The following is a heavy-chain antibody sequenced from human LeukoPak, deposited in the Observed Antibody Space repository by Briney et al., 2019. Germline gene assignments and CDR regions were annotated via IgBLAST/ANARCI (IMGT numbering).Heavy chain of an antibody. CDR1: GFTFSSYA. J-gene: IGHJ4*02. D-gene: IGHD1-26*01. CDR2: ISGSGGST. CDR3: ARAREAPESPYYFDY. Sequence: PGGSLRLSCAASGFTFSSYAMSWVRQAPGKGLEWVSAISGSGGSTYYADSVKGRFTISRDNSKNTLYLQMNSLRAEDTAVYYCARAREAPESPYYFDYWGQGTLVTVSS. V-gene: IGHV3-23*01.